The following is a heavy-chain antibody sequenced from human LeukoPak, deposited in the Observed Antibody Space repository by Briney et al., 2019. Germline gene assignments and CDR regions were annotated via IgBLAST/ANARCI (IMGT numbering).Heavy chain of an antibody. Sequence: GGSLRLSCAASGFTFSIYSMNWVRQAPGEGLEWLSYISADGNTIYYADSVKGRFTISRDNAKTSLYLQMNTLRDEDTAVYYCARDRAAPTWFFDLWGRGTLVLVSS. V-gene: IGHV3-48*02. J-gene: IGHJ2*01. CDR2: ISADGNTI. CDR3: ARDRAAPTWFFDL. CDR1: GFTFSIYS. D-gene: IGHD2-15*01.